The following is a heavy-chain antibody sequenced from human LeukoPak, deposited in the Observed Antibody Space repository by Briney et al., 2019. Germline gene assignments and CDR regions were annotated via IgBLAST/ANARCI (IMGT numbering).Heavy chain of an antibody. CDR2: INPKSGGT. J-gene: IGHJ3*01. CDR3: VRDRDADYAYEASDL. Sequence: ASVKVSCKASGYTSTAYYMHWVRQAPGQGLEWMGWINPKSGGTKYAQKFQDRVTMTWDTSIATAYVELSRLRSDDTAVYYCVRDRDADYAYEASDLWGQGTMVAVSS. V-gene: IGHV1-2*02. CDR1: GYTSTAYY. D-gene: IGHD4-17*01.